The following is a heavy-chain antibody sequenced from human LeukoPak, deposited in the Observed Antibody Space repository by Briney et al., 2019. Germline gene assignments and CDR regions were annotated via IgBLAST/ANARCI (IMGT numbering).Heavy chain of an antibody. J-gene: IGHJ3*02. CDR1: GFTFSSYS. CDR2: INSSSSYI. V-gene: IGHV3-21*01. Sequence: GGSLRLSCAASGFTFSSYSMNWVRQAPGKGLEWVSSINSSSSYIYYADSVKGRFTISRDNAKNSLYLQMNSLRAEDTAVYYCARVGFADYVWGSYRLDAFDIWGQGTMVTVSS. CDR3: ARVGFADYVWGSYRLDAFDI. D-gene: IGHD3-16*02.